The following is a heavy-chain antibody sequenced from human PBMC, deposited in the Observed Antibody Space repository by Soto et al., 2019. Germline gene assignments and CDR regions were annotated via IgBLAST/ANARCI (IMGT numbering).Heavy chain of an antibody. D-gene: IGHD3-3*01. CDR1: GGSISSSSYY. CDR2: IYYSGST. J-gene: IGHJ4*02. Sequence: SETLSLTCTVSGGSISSSSYYWGWIRQPPGKGLEWIGSIYYSGSTYYNPSLKSRVTISVDTSKNQFSLKLSSVTAADTAVYYCARHNTIFGVVIHKFDYWGQGTLVTVSS. CDR3: ARHNTIFGVVIHKFDY. V-gene: IGHV4-39*01.